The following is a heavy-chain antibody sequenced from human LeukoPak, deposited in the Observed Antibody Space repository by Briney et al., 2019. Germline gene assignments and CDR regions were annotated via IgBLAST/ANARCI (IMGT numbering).Heavy chain of an antibody. CDR2: INPNSGGT. V-gene: IGHV1-2*02. CDR1: GYTFTGYY. D-gene: IGHD6-6*01. J-gene: IGHJ6*03. Sequence: ASVKVSCKASGYTFTGYYMHWVRQAPRQELEWMGWINPNSGGTNYAQKFQGRVTMTRDTSISTAYMELSRLRSDDTAVYYCARGVLSSGSSVSYYYYYMDVWGKGTTVTVSS. CDR3: ARGVLSSGSSVSYYYYYMDV.